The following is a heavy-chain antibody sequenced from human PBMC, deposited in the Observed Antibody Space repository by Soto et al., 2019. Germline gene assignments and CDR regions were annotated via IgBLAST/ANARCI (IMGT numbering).Heavy chain of an antibody. J-gene: IGHJ5*02. V-gene: IGHV4-31*03. CDR3: XXXXNWFDP. Sequence: QVQLQESGPGLVKPSQTLSLTCTVSGGSISSGGYYWSWIRQHPGKGLEWIGYIYYSGSTYYNPSLKSRVTISVDTSKNQFSLKLSSVTAAXXXXXXXXXXXNWFDPWGQGTLVTVSS. CDR2: IYYSGST. CDR1: GGSISSGGYY.